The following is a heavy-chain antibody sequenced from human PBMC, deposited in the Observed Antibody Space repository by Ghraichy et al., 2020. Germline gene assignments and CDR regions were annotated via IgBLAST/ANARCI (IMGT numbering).Heavy chain of an antibody. V-gene: IGHV3-48*02. J-gene: IGHJ6*02. CDR1: GFTFGSYS. CDR2: ITSSSRFI. Sequence: GGSLRLSCVGSGFTFGSYSMNWVRQSPGKGLEWVSYITSSSRFISYADSVKGRFTISRDNAQNSLSLQMSSLTDEDTAVYYCARGSRAVRFYYYDGMDVWGQGTTVTVSS. CDR3: ARGSRAVRFYYYDGMDV. D-gene: IGHD4-23*01.